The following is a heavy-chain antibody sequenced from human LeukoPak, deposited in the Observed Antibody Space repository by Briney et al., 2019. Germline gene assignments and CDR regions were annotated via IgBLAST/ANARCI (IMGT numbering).Heavy chain of an antibody. D-gene: IGHD2-21*01. CDR2: IYYSGST. CDR3: ARTILPDGMDV. CDR1: GGSISSSSYY. V-gene: IGHV4-39*07. Sequence: SETLSLTCTVSGGSISSSSYYWGWIRQPPGKGLEWIGSIYYSGSTYYNPSLKSRVTISVDTSKNQFSLKLSSVTAADTAVYYCARTILPDGMDVWGQGTTVTVSS. J-gene: IGHJ6*02.